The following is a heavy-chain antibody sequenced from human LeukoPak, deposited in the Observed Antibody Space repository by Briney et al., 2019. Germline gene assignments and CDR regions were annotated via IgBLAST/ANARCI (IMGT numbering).Heavy chain of an antibody. J-gene: IGHJ4*02. V-gene: IGHV4-39*07. D-gene: IGHD3-10*01. CDR3: ARDLWFGEYYFDY. CDR1: GGSISSSSYY. CDR2: IYYSGST. Sequence: SETLSLTCTVSGGSISSSSYYWGWIRQPPGKGLEWIGSIYYSGSTYYNPSLKSRVTISVDTSKNQFSLKLSSVTAADTAVYYCARDLWFGEYYFDYWGQGTLVTVSS.